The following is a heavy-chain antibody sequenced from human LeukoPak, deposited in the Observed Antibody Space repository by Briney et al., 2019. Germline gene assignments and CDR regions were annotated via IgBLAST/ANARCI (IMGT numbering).Heavy chain of an antibody. V-gene: IGHV3-23*01. CDR3: AKVGSYYDSSGHYYFDY. CDR2: ISGSGGST. J-gene: IGHJ4*02. CDR1: GFTFSSYG. D-gene: IGHD3-22*01. Sequence: GGSLRLSCAASGFTFSSYGMNWVRQAPGKGLEWVPAISGSGGSTYYADSVKGRFTISRGNSKNTLYLQMNSLRAEDTAVYYCAKVGSYYDSSGHYYFDYWGQGTLVTVSS.